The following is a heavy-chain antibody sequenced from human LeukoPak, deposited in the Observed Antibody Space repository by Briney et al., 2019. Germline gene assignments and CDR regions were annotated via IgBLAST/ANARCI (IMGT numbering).Heavy chain of an antibody. CDR2: INPNSGGT. CDR1: GYTFTGYY. D-gene: IGHD1-26*01. J-gene: IGHJ4*02. CDR3: ARAKWELYYFDY. V-gene: IGHV1-2*04. Sequence: ASVKVSCKASGYTFTGYYMRWVRQAPGQGLEWMGWINPNSGGTNYAQKFQGWVTMTRDTSISTAYMELSRLRSDDTAVYYCARAKWELYYFDYWGQGTLVIVSS.